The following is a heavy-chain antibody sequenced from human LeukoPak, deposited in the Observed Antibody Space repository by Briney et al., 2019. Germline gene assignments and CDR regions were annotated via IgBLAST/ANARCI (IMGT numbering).Heavy chain of an antibody. D-gene: IGHD2-15*01. CDR3: ARARYCSGGSCYFDY. Sequence: TGGSLRLSCAASGFTVSSNYMSWVRRAPGEGLEWVSVIYSGGSTYYADSVKGRFTISRDNSKNTLYLQMNSLRAEDTAVYHCARARYCSGGSCYFDYWGQGTLVTVSS. J-gene: IGHJ4*02. V-gene: IGHV3-53*01. CDR1: GFTVSSNY. CDR2: IYSGGST.